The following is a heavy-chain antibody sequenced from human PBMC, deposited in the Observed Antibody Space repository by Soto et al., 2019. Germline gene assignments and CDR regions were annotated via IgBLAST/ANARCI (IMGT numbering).Heavy chain of an antibody. D-gene: IGHD1-1*01. CDR2: IIPIFGTA. Sequence: SVKVSCKACGGTFSSYAISWVRQAPGQGLEWMGGIIPIFGTANYAQKFQGRVTITADKSTSTAYMELSSLRSEDTAVYYCAREVSNWNRHRTPSWLDPGAQGTLVSVS. J-gene: IGHJ5*02. CDR3: AREVSNWNRHRTPSWLDP. CDR1: GGTFSSYA. V-gene: IGHV1-69*06.